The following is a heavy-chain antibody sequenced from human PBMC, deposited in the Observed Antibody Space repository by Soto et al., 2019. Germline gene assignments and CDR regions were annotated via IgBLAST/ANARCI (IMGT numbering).Heavy chain of an antibody. J-gene: IGHJ6*02. Sequence: PGGSLRLSCAASGFTFSSYAMSWVRQAPGKGLEWVSAISGSGGSTYYADSVKGRFTISRDNSKNTLYLQMNSLKTEDTAVYYYTTGDTIFLYGMDVWGQGTTVTVSS. D-gene: IGHD3-9*01. V-gene: IGHV3-23*01. CDR1: GFTFSSYA. CDR3: TTGDTIFLYGMDV. CDR2: ISGSGGST.